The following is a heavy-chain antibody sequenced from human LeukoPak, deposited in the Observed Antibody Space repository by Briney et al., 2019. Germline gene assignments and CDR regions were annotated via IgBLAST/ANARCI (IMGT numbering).Heavy chain of an antibody. J-gene: IGHJ5*02. CDR3: ARHVWFGEHNGHENWFDP. CDR1: GFTFSSYG. D-gene: IGHD3-10*01. V-gene: IGHV3-23*01. Sequence: PGGTLRLSCAASGFTFSSYGMSWVRQAPGKGLEWVSAISGSGGSTYYADSVKGRFTISRDNSKNTLYLQMNSLTAEDTAVYYCARHVWFGEHNGHENWFDPWGQGTLVIVSS. CDR2: ISGSGGST.